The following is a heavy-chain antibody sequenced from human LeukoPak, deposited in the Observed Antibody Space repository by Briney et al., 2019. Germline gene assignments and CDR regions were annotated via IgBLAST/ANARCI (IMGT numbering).Heavy chain of an antibody. CDR1: RYSISSGYY. D-gene: IGHD3-22*01. CDR2: IYRSGST. V-gene: IGHV4-38-2*02. CDR3: ARHADYYESTSYFWDY. Sequence: SETLSLTCTVSRYSISSGYYWGWIRQPPGQGLEWIGSIYRSGSTYYNSSLKSRVTISVDTSKNQFSLKLSSVTAADTAVYYCARHADYYESTSYFWDYWGQGTLVTVSS. J-gene: IGHJ4*02.